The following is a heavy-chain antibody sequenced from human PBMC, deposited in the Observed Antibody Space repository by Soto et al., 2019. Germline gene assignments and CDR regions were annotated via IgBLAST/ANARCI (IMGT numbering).Heavy chain of an antibody. J-gene: IGHJ4*02. CDR1: GYSFTKYR. CDR2: IHPGDSDA. V-gene: IGHV5-51*01. D-gene: IGHD3-22*01. Sequence: GESLKISCKGSGYSFTKYRISWVRQMPGKGLELMGIIHPGDSDARYSPSFQGHVTISADNSINSAYLQWSSLRASDTAIYYCARRADSSGYMEYWGQGILVTVSS. CDR3: ARRADSSGYMEY.